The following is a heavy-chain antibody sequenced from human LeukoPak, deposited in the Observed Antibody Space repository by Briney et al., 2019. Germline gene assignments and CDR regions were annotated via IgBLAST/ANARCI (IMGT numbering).Heavy chain of an antibody. Sequence: GASVKVSCKASGYSFTAYHLQWVRQAPGQGLEWMGWISAYNGNTNYAQKLQGRVTMTTDTSTSTAYMELRSLRSDDTAVYYCARDSDTVAVASYYGMDVWGQGTTVTVSS. J-gene: IGHJ6*02. V-gene: IGHV1-18*01. CDR3: ARDSDTVAVASYYGMDV. D-gene: IGHD2-15*01. CDR2: ISAYNGNT. CDR1: GYSFTAYH.